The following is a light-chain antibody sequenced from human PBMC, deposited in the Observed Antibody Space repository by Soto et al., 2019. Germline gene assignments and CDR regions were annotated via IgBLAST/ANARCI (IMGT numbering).Light chain of an antibody. CDR1: SSDVGGYNY. V-gene: IGLV2-14*01. CDR2: EVS. Sequence: QSALTQPASVSGSPGQSITISCPGTSSDVGGYNYVSWYQQHPGKAPKLMVYEVSNRPSGVSNRFSGSKSGNTASLTISGLQAEDEADYYCSSYTSSSIDYVFGTGTQLTVL. CDR3: SSYTSSSIDYV. J-gene: IGLJ1*01.